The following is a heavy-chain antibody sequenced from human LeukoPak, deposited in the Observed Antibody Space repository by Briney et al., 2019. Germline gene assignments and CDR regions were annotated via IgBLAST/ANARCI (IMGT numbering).Heavy chain of an antibody. D-gene: IGHD1-7*01. J-gene: IGHJ3*02. CDR1: GFTFDDYA. CDR2: ISWNSGTI. CDR3: AKDVTGTGAFDI. V-gene: IGHV3-9*01. Sequence: GRSLRLSCAASGFTFDDYAMDWVRQAPGKGLEWVSGISWNSGTIGYADSVKGRFTISRDNAKNSLYLQMHSLRAEDTAFYVCAKDVTGTGAFDIWGQGTMVTVSS.